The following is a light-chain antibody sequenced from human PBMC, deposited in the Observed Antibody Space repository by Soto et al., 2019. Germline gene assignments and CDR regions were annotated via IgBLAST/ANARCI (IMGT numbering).Light chain of an antibody. Sequence: DIQMAQSPSTLSASVGDRVTITCRASQSITTWLAWYQQKPGKAPKLLIYKATNLQSGVPSRFSGSGSGTEFRLTISSLQPDDFATYYCQRYNDYPYIFGQGTKLEIK. V-gene: IGKV1-5*03. CDR1: QSITTW. CDR3: QRYNDYPYI. CDR2: KAT. J-gene: IGKJ2*01.